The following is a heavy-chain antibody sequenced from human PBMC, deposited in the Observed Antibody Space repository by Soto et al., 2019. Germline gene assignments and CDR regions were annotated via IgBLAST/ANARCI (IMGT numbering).Heavy chain of an antibody. CDR2: ISSSSSYI. D-gene: IGHD3-3*01. CDR1: GFTFSSYS. CDR3: ARGDDFWSGEDYYFDY. Sequence: EVQLVESGGGLVKPGGSLRPSCAASGFTFSSYSMNWVRQAPGKGLEWVSSISSSSSYIYYADSVKGRFTISRDNAKNSLYLQMNSLRAEDTAVYYCARGDDFWSGEDYYFDYWGQGTLVTVSS. V-gene: IGHV3-21*01. J-gene: IGHJ4*02.